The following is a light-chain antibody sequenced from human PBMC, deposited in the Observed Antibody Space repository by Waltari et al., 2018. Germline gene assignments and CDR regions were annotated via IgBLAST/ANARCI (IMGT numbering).Light chain of an antibody. CDR2: DVS. CDR3: QHHDNLLFT. J-gene: IGKJ2*01. CDR1: QDISHY. V-gene: IGKV1-33*01. Sequence: DIQMTQSPSSLSASVGDRVTITCQASQDISHYLNWYQQRPGKAPKVLIYDVSYLKTGVPSRFSGSGSGTHFTFAISSLQPEDIATYYCQHHDNLLFTFGQGTKLEI.